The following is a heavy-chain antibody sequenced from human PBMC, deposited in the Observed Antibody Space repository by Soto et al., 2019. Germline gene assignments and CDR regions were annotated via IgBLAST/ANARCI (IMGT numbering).Heavy chain of an antibody. CDR2: ISGSGGST. V-gene: IGHV3-23*01. CDR1: GFTFSSYA. D-gene: IGHD5-12*01. Sequence: PGGSLRLSCAASGFTFSSYAMSWVRQAPGKGLEWVSAISGSGGSTYYADSVKGRFTISRDNSKNTLYLQMNSLRAEDTAVYYCAKDDRRDGYNQIDYWGQGTLVTVS. CDR3: AKDDRRDGYNQIDY. J-gene: IGHJ4*02.